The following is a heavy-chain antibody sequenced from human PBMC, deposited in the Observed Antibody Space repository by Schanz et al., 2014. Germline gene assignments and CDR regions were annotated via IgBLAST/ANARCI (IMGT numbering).Heavy chain of an antibody. J-gene: IGHJ5*02. Sequence: QVEMEKGGEEGKKKGERLKVSCKAEVYTFTSFAMNWVRQAPGQGLEWMGRIYLSDGSTRYAQKFQGRVTFTADKSTSTAYMELSSLRSEDTAVYYCARERGVRGGGVWKVNWFDPWGQGTLGTVSS. V-gene: IGHV1-46*01. CDR1: VYTFTSFA. CDR2: IYLSDGST. D-gene: IGHD3-10*01. CDR3: ARERGVRGGGVWKVNWFDP.